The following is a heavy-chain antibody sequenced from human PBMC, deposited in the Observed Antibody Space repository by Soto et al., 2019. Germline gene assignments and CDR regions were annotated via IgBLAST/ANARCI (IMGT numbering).Heavy chain of an antibody. CDR2: IFSSGST. V-gene: IGHV4-4*07. Sequence: PSETLSLTCTVSGGSINTFSWSWVRQPAGKGLEWIGRIFSSGSTSFNPSLESRVAMSVDTSKNHFSLNLSSVTAADMAVYYCAREGSYSAYNFAHGIQLWSFDFWGQGALVTVSS. D-gene: IGHD5-12*01. CDR1: GGSINTFS. CDR3: AREGSYSAYNFAHGIQLWSFDF. J-gene: IGHJ4*02.